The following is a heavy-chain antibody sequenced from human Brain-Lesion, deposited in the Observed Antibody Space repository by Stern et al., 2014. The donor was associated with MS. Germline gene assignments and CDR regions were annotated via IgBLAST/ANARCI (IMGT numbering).Heavy chain of an antibody. Sequence: VQLLESGPGLVKPSQTLSLTCTVSGGSISSGGYYWSWIRQHPGKGLEWIGYIHYSGSTYYNSAPKSRVTISRDTSRNQFSLNLNSVTAADTAVYYCARVGVYVQTGWFDPWGQGALVTVSS. CDR2: IHYSGST. D-gene: IGHD2-8*01. CDR1: GGSISSGGYY. V-gene: IGHV4-31*03. CDR3: ARVGVYVQTGWFDP. J-gene: IGHJ5*02.